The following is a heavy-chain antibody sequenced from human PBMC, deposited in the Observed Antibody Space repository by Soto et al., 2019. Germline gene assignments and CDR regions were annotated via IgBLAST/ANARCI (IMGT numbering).Heavy chain of an antibody. CDR2: ISHDGSNK. Sequence: QVQLVESGGGVVQPGRSLRLSCAASGFTFSSYAMHWVRQAPGKGLEWVAVISHDGSNKYYADSVKGRFTISRDNSKNTLYLQMNSLRAEDTAVYYCARRGRRVLAADGLVDYWGQGTLVTVSS. V-gene: IGHV3-30-3*01. CDR1: GFTFSSYA. D-gene: IGHD3-16*01. J-gene: IGHJ4*02. CDR3: ARRGRRVLAADGLVDY.